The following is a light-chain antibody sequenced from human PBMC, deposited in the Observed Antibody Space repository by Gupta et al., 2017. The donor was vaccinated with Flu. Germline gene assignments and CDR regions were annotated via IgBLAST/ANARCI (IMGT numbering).Light chain of an antibody. CDR2: EDS. V-gene: IGLV2-23*01. CDR3: CSYAGGVV. Sequence: QSALPQPASVSGSPGQSITISCTGTSSDVGSYNLASWYQQHPGKVPKLLIYEDSKRPSGVSNRFSGSRSGNTASLTISGLQAEDEAGYYCCSYAGGVVFGGGTKLTVL. J-gene: IGLJ2*01. CDR1: SSDVGSYNL.